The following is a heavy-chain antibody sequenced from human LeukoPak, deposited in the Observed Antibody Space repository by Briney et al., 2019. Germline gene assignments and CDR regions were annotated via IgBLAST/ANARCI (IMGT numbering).Heavy chain of an antibody. V-gene: IGHV4-59*08. CDR2: IYYSGST. CDR1: GGSISSYY. Sequence: SETLSLTCTVSGGSISSYYWSWIRQPPGKGLEWIGYIYYSGSTKYNPSLKSRVIISADTSKNQFSLKLSSVTAADMAVYYCANVPYYYDSSGYYSTGQNDAFDIWGQGTMVTVSS. CDR3: ANVPYYYDSSGYYSTGQNDAFDI. D-gene: IGHD3-22*01. J-gene: IGHJ3*02.